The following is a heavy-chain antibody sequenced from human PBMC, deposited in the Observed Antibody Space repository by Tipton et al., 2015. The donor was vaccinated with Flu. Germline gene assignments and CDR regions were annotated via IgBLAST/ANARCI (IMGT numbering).Heavy chain of an antibody. D-gene: IGHD6-19*01. CDR2: IYYSGST. V-gene: IGHV4-61*01. CDR1: GASVRSGTYY. CDR3: ARDLNTSGWFVY. J-gene: IGHJ5*01. Sequence: LRLSCTVSGASVRSGTYYWSWIRQPPGGGLEWVGNIYYSGSTNYNPSLKSRATMSIDTSKSQFSLKLSSVTAADTAVYYCARDLNTSGWFVYWGQGALVTVS.